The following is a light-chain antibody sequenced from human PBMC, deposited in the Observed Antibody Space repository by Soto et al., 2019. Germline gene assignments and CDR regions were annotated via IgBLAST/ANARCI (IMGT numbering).Light chain of an antibody. V-gene: IGLV2-11*01. CDR3: CSYAGTYTYV. CDR2: DVT. CDR1: SRDVGGYNY. Sequence: QSALAQPRSVSGSRGQSVTISCIGTSRDVGGYNYVSGYQQHPGKAPKVVIYDVTKRPSGVPDRFSGSKSDNAASLTISGLQAEDEADYYCCSYAGTYTYVFGTGTKLTVL. J-gene: IGLJ1*01.